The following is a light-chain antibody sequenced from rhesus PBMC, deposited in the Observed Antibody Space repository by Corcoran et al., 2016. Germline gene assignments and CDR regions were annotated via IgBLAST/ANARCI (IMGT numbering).Light chain of an antibody. CDR2: YAN. CDR1: QGISSY. CDR3: QQGNSNPPT. J-gene: IGKJ1*01. Sequence: DIQMSQSPSSLSASVGDRVTITCRASQGISSYLTWYQQKPGKAPKLMIYYANSLASGVPSRFRGSGSGTEFTLTISSLQPEDCATYYCQQGNSNPPTFGQGTKVEIK. V-gene: IGKV1-32*02.